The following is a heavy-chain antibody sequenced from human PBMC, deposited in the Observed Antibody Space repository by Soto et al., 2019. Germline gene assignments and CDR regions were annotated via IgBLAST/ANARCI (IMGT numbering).Heavy chain of an antibody. D-gene: IGHD3-9*01. CDR1: GFTFNIYR. CDR3: ARDFEGLGY. Sequence: EVQLVESGGGFVQPGGSLRLSCTVSGFTFNIYRMYWVRQAPGKGLMWVSLINRDMNTNYADSVKGRFTITRDNAKNMVYLQMNSLRVEDTAVYYCARDFEGLGYWGQGTLVTVSS. J-gene: IGHJ4*02. V-gene: IGHV3-74*01. CDR2: INRDMNT.